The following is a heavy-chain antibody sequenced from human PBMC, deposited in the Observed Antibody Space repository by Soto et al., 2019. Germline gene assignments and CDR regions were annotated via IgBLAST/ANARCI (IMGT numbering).Heavy chain of an antibody. CDR3: AKGVSSDYYYGMDV. CDR1: GFTFDDYA. Sequence: EVQLVESGGGLVQPGRSLRLSCAASGFTFDDYAMHWVRQAPGKGLEWVSGISWNSGSIGYADSVKGRFTISRDNAKNSLYLQMNSLRAEDTALYYCAKGVSSDYYYGMDVWGQGTTVTVSS. CDR2: ISWNSGSI. J-gene: IGHJ6*02. D-gene: IGHD2-8*01. V-gene: IGHV3-9*01.